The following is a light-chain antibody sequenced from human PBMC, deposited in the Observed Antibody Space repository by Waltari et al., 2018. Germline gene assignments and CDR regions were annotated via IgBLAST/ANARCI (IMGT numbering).Light chain of an antibody. CDR3: QVWDSTSDPL. CDR2: DDT. CDR1: KIGTQS. V-gene: IGLV3-21*02. J-gene: IGLJ2*01. Sequence: SYVVTQPPSVSVAPGQTARITCAGDKIGTQSVHWYQQKPGQAPVLVMYDDTDRPSGIPGLFSGSSSGNTATLAIRRVEAGGEADYYSQVWDSTSDPLFGVGTKLTVL.